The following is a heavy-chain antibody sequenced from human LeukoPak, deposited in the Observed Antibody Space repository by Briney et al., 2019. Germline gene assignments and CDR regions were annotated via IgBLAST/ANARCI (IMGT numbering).Heavy chain of an antibody. CDR2: ISWNSGSI. CDR1: GFTFDDYA. CDR3: AKGIVGAIDY. V-gene: IGHV3-9*01. D-gene: IGHD1-26*01. Sequence: PGGSLRLSCAASGFTFDDYAMHWVRQAPGKGLEWVSGISWNSGSIGYADSVKGRFTISRDNAKNSLYLQMNSLRAEDTALYYCAKGIVGAIDYWGQGTLVTVSS. J-gene: IGHJ4*02.